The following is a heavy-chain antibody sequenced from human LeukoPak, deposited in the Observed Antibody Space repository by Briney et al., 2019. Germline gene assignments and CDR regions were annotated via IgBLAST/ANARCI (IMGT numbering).Heavy chain of an antibody. D-gene: IGHD2-2*01. CDR1: GGSISSGSYC. Sequence: PSETLSLTCTVSGGSISSGSYCWSWIRQPAGKGLEWIGRIYTSGSTNYNPSLKSRVTISVDTSKNQFSLKLSSVTAADTAVYYCARAVCSSTSCYPPLLYYYYYYMDVWGKGTTVTVSS. V-gene: IGHV4-61*02. CDR3: ARAVCSSTSCYPPLLYYYYYYMDV. J-gene: IGHJ6*03. CDR2: IYTSGST.